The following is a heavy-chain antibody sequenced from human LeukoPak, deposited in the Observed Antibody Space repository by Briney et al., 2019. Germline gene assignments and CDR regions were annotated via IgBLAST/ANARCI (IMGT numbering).Heavy chain of an antibody. D-gene: IGHD3-22*01. Sequence: SGGSLRLSCAASGFTFDDYSMHWVRQAPGKGLEWVSLITWDGTRTYYADSVKGRFSISRDNSKNSLYLQVNSLRTEDTALYYCTKETTMIVGGQYFDYWGQGTLVTVSS. V-gene: IGHV3-43*01. CDR2: ITWDGTRT. CDR1: GFTFDDYS. CDR3: TKETTMIVGGQYFDY. J-gene: IGHJ4*02.